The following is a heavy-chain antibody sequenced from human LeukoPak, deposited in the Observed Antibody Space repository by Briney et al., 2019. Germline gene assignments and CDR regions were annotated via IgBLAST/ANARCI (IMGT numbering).Heavy chain of an antibody. CDR2: IVWIIGSI. D-gene: IGHD2-15*01. Sequence: GGSLRLSCAPSGFTFADYAMPWARHAPGQGLGWVAVIVWIIGSIGYAAPVKGRFTIYSDNAKNSLYLQMNSLRAEDTALYYCAKDMGYCSGGSCYGMVVWGQGTTVTVSS. CDR1: GFTFADYA. J-gene: IGHJ6*02. CDR3: AKDMGYCSGGSCYGMVV. V-gene: IGHV3-9*01.